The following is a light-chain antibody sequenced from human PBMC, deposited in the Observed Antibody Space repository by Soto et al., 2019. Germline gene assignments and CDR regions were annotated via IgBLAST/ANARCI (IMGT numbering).Light chain of an antibody. CDR3: QQRSNWPLT. J-gene: IGKJ4*01. V-gene: IGKV3-11*01. CDR2: DAS. CDR1: QSVSRY. Sequence: EIVLTQSPATLSLSPGERATLSCRASQSVSRYLAWYQQKPGQAPRHLIYDASNRATGIPARFSGSGSGTDFTLTISSLEPEDFAFYYCQQRSNWPLTFGGGTKVEIK.